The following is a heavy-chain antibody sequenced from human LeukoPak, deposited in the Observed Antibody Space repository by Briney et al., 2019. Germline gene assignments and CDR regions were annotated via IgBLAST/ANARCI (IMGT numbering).Heavy chain of an antibody. Sequence: GASVKVSCKASGYTFTSYDINWVRQAAGQGLEWMGWMNPNSGNTGYAQIFQGRVTMTRNTSISTAYMELSSLRFEDTAVYYCARGDEAAAGESDAFDIWGQGTMVTVSS. J-gene: IGHJ3*02. CDR3: ARGDEAAAGESDAFDI. CDR2: MNPNSGNT. D-gene: IGHD6-13*01. CDR1: GYTFTSYD. V-gene: IGHV1-8*01.